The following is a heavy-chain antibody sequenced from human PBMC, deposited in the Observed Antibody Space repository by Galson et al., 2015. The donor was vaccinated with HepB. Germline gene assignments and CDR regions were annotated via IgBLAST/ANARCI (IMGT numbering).Heavy chain of an antibody. D-gene: IGHD3-22*01. CDR2: INSDGSST. V-gene: IGHV3-74*01. J-gene: IGHJ2*01. Sequence: SLRLSCAASGFTFSSYWMHWVRQAPGKGLVWVSRINSDGSSTSYADSVKGRFTISRDNAKNTLYLQMNSLRAEDTAVYYCARGDADSSGYSPPPYWYFDLSGRGTLVTVSS. CDR3: ARGDADSSGYSPPPYWYFDL. CDR1: GFTFSSYW.